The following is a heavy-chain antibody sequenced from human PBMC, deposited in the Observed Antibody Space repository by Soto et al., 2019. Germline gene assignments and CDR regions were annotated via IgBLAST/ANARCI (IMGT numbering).Heavy chain of an antibody. CDR3: ASSGGGIVVVPAAMPSYYYYGMDV. D-gene: IGHD2-2*01. V-gene: IGHV4-39*01. CDR2: IYYSGST. Sequence: SETLSLTCTVSGGSISSSSYYWGWIRQPPGKGLEWIGSIYYSGSTYYNPSLKSRVTISVDTSKNQFSLKLSSVTAADTAVYYCASSGGGIVVVPAAMPSYYYYGMDVWGQGTTVTVSS. CDR1: GGSISSSSYY. J-gene: IGHJ6*02.